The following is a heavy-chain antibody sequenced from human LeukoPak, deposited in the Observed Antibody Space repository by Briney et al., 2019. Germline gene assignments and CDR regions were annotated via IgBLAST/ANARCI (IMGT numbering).Heavy chain of an antibody. CDR1: GFTFSSYG. Sequence: GGSLRLSCAASGFTFSSYGMHWVRQAPGKGLEWVSYISSSGSTIYYADSVKGRFTISRDNAKNSLYLQMNSLRAEDTAVYYCVRAKSVDTAMWFDPWGQGTLVTVSS. CDR3: VRAKSVDTAMWFDP. CDR2: ISSSGSTI. D-gene: IGHD5-18*01. V-gene: IGHV3-48*04. J-gene: IGHJ5*02.